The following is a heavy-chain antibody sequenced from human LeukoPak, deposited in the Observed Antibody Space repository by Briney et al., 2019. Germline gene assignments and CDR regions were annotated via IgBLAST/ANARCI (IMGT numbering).Heavy chain of an antibody. Sequence: SETLSLTCTVSGGSISSSSYYWGWIRQPPGKGLEWIGSIYYSGSTYYNPSLKSRVTISVDTSKNQFSLKLSSVTAADTAVYYCAREYDILDYFDYWGQGTLVTVSS. CDR3: AREYDILDYFDY. D-gene: IGHD3-9*01. CDR1: GGSISSSSYY. V-gene: IGHV4-39*07. J-gene: IGHJ4*02. CDR2: IYYSGST.